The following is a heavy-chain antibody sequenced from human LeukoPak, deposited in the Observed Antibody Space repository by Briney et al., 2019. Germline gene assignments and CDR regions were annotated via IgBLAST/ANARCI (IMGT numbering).Heavy chain of an antibody. CDR1: GGSFSGYY. CDR2: IYYSGST. CDR3: ARDKYSSGWLPGWFDP. D-gene: IGHD6-19*01. J-gene: IGHJ5*02. Sequence: PSETLSLTCAVYGGSFSGYYWSWIRQPPGKGLEWIGYIYYSGSTNYNPSLKSRVTISVDTSKNQFSLKLSSVTAADTAVYYCARDKYSSGWLPGWFDPWGQGTLVTVSS. V-gene: IGHV4-59*01.